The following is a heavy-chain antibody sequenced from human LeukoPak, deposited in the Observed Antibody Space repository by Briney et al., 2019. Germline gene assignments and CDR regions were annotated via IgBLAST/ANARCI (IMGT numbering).Heavy chain of an antibody. J-gene: IGHJ4*02. D-gene: IGHD4-17*01. CDR3: AKGNFGDYGADY. V-gene: IGHV3-30-3*01. CDR2: ISYDGSNK. CDR1: GFTFSSYA. Sequence: GGSLRLSCAASGFTFSSYAMHWVRQAPGKGLEWVAVISYDGSNKYYADSLKGRFTISRDNAKNSLYLQMNSLRVEDTAVYYCAKGNFGDYGADYWGQGTLVTVSP.